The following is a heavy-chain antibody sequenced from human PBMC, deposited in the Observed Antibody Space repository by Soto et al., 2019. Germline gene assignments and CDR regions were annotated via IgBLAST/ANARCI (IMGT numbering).Heavy chain of an antibody. CDR3: ARAGGRRDGYNSHFDY. J-gene: IGHJ4*02. Sequence: EVQLVESGGGLVQPGGSLRLSFEASGFTVSSNYMSWFRQAPGKGLEWVPVIYRGGGTYSADPVKGRFTISRHNSKNTLYLQMNSLRAEDTAVYYCARAGGRRDGYNSHFDYWGQGTLVTVSS. V-gene: IGHV3-53*04. CDR1: GFTVSSNY. CDR2: IYRGGGT. D-gene: IGHD5-12*01.